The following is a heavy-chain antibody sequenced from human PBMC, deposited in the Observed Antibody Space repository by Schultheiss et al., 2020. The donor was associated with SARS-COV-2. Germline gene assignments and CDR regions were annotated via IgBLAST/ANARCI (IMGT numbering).Heavy chain of an antibody. CDR1: GFTFGDYA. CDR3: ARDGYVWGSYRFFDY. D-gene: IGHD3-16*02. CDR2: ISSSSSYI. Sequence: GGSLRLSCTASGFTFGDYAMSWFRQAPGKGLEWVSSISSSSSYIYYADSVKGRFTISRDNAKNSLYLQMNSLRAEDTAVYYCARDGYVWGSYRFFDYWGQGTLVTVSS. V-gene: IGHV3-21*01. J-gene: IGHJ4*02.